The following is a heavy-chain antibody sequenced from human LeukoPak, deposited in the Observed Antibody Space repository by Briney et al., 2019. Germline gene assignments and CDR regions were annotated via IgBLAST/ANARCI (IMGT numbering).Heavy chain of an antibody. CDR1: GFTVSGNY. J-gene: IGHJ6*03. D-gene: IGHD3-10*01. CDR2: IYSGGST. Sequence: GGSLRLSCAASGFTVSGNYMSWVRQAPGKGLEWVSVIYSGGSTYYADSVKGRFTISRDNSKNTLYLQMNSLRAEDTAVYYCARSGSGDYYYYYMDVWGKGTTVTVSS. CDR3: ARSGSGDYYYYYMDV. V-gene: IGHV3-53*01.